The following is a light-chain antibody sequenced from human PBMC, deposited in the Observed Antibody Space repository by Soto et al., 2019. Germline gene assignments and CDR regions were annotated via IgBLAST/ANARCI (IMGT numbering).Light chain of an antibody. CDR1: KSVRSNY. Sequence: EIVLTQSPGTLSLSPGERATLSCRASKSVRSNYLAWYQQKPGQAPSLLIYGASTRSTDIPDRFSGSGSCTDLPLNITRIEPEEFAVYYCHQYETSPRTFGQGTKLEIK. CDR2: GAS. CDR3: HQYETSPRT. J-gene: IGKJ2*01. V-gene: IGKV3-20*01.